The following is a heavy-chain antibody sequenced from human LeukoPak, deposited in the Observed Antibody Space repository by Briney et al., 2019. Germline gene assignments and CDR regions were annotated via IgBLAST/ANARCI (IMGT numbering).Heavy chain of an antibody. J-gene: IGHJ4*02. CDR2: IKEDGSEK. CDR1: GLTFSNYW. Sequence: GGSLRLSCEASGLTFSNYWMSCVRQAPGKGLEWVANIKEDGSEKHHVDSVRGRFTISRDKAKNSLFLQMDSLRADDTAVYYCTRRVGQVSNRRADCWGLGTLVSVSS. CDR3: TRRVGQVSNRRADC. D-gene: IGHD1-14*01. V-gene: IGHV3-7*01.